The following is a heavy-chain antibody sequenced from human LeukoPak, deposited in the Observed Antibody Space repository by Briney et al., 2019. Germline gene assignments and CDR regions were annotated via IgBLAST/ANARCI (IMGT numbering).Heavy chain of an antibody. CDR3: ATAGVGYCPHGVCYTSRVGPDYYADY. CDR1: GFTFDDYA. Sequence: TGRSLRLSCAASGFTFDDYAMHWVRQAPGKGLEWVSGISWNSGSIGYADSVKGRFTISRDNAKNSLYLRMNSLRAEDTAVYFCATAGVGYCPHGVCYTSRVGPDYYADYWGQGTLVTVSS. D-gene: IGHD2-8*01. V-gene: IGHV3-9*01. CDR2: ISWNSGSI. J-gene: IGHJ4*02.